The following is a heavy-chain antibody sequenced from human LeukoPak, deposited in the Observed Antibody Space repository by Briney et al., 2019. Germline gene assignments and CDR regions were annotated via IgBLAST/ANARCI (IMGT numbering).Heavy chain of an antibody. V-gene: IGHV4-59*11. Sequence: KPSETLSLTCTASGGTISSHNLHWIRQSPGKGLEWIGYIYNSGSTKYNPSLKSRVTISVNTSKKQFSMQQSSVTAADTAVYYCAGGSGSIRYNCLDHWGQGTLVTVSS. CDR3: AGGSGSIRYNCLDH. D-gene: IGHD5-12*01. CDR2: IYNSGST. J-gene: IGHJ5*02. CDR1: GGTISSHN.